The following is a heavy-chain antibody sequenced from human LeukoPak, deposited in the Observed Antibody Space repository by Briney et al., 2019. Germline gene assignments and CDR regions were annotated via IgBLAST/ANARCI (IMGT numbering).Heavy chain of an antibody. J-gene: IGHJ4*02. CDR3: AGDASYYGSGNYF. Sequence: GGSLRLSCAASGFTFSNYAMSWVRQASGKGLEWVSTISGSGGSTYYADSVKGRFTISRDNSKNTLYLQTNSLRAEDTAVYYCAGDASYYGSGNYFWGQGTLVTVSS. CDR1: GFTFSNYA. CDR2: ISGSGGST. V-gene: IGHV3-23*01. D-gene: IGHD3-10*01.